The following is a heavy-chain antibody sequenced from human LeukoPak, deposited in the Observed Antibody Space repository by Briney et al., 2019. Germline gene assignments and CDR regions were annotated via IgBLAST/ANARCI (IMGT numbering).Heavy chain of an antibody. J-gene: IGHJ4*02. Sequence: ASVKVSCKASGYTFTGYYMHWVRQAPGQGLEWMGWINTNTGDPTYAQGFTGRFVFSLDTSVSTAYLQISSLKAEDTAVYYCARDGLNREADYWGQGTLVTVSS. D-gene: IGHD1-26*01. CDR2: INTNTGDP. V-gene: IGHV7-4-1*02. CDR1: GYTFTGYY. CDR3: ARDGLNREADY.